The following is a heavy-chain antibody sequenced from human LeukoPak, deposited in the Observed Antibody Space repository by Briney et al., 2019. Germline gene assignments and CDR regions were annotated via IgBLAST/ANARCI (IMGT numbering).Heavy chain of an antibody. J-gene: IGHJ3*02. Sequence: ASVKVSCKASGYTFTSYDINWVRQATGQGLEWMGWMNPNSGNTGYAQKLQGRVTMTTDTSTSTAYMELRSLRSDDTAVYYCARGEGRQWLAGPHSGIGAFDIWGQGTMVTVSS. CDR3: ARGEGRQWLAGPHSGIGAFDI. CDR1: GYTFTSYD. V-gene: IGHV1-8*01. CDR2: MNPNSGNT. D-gene: IGHD6-19*01.